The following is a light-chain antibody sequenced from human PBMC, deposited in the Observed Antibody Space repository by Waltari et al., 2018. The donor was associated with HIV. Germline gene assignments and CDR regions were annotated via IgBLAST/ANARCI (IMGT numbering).Light chain of an antibody. V-gene: IGLV1-40*01. J-gene: IGLJ3*02. CDR3: QSYDRSLSVWV. CDR2: DNT. CDR1: SSNTGAGYD. Sequence: QSVLTQPPSVSGAPGQRVTISCTGSSSNTGAGYDVHWYPQLPGTAPRLLIYDNTIRPSGVPDRFSGSKSGTSASLAIAGLQDEDEAVYYCQSYDRSLSVWVFGGGTKVTVL.